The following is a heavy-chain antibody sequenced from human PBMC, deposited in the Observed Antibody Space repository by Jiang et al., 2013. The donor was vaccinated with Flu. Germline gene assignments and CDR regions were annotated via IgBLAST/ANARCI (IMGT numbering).Heavy chain of an antibody. D-gene: IGHD6-13*01. V-gene: IGHV4-59*01. Sequence: ETLSLTCTVSGGSISSYYLSWIRQPPGKGLEWIGYIYYSGSINYNPSLKSRVTISVDTSKNQFSLKLSSVTAADTAVYYCAKIRTAGDAFDIWGQGTRVTVSS. CDR2: IYYSGSI. J-gene: IGHJ3*02. CDR3: AKIRTAGDAFDI. CDR1: GGSISSYY.